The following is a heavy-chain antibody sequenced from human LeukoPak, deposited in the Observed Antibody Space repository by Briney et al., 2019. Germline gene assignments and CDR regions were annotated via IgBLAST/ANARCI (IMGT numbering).Heavy chain of an antibody. V-gene: IGHV4-31*03. D-gene: IGHD3-10*01. CDR2: IYYSGST. CDR3: AREPPMVRGVLGAFDI. Sequence: PSETLSLTCTVSGGSISSGGYYWSWIRQHPGKGLEWIGYIYYSGSTYYNPSLKIRVTISVDTSKNQFSLKLSSVTAADTAVYYCAREPPMVRGVLGAFDIWGQRTMVTASS. CDR1: GGSISSGGYY. J-gene: IGHJ3*02.